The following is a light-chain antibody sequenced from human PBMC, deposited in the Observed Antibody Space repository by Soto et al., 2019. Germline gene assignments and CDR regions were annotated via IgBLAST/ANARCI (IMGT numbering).Light chain of an antibody. V-gene: IGKV3-20*01. CDR1: QSLGDSY. J-gene: IGKJ2*01. Sequence: EIVLTQSPGTLSLSPGERATLSCRASQSLGDSYLAWYQQKPGQAPRLLIFRTSTRAPGIPDRFSGSGSGTDFTLTINTLEPEDVAVYFCHQYTNPPYTFGQGTKLEIK. CDR3: HQYTNPPYT. CDR2: RTS.